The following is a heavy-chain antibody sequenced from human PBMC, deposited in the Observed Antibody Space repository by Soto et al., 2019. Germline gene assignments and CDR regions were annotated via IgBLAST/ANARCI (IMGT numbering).Heavy chain of an antibody. CDR2: INPNSGGP. CDR1: GYTFTGHY. V-gene: IGHV1-2*02. J-gene: IGHJ6*02. D-gene: IGHD2-21*01. CDR3: ARGGLSLWRDGMDF. Sequence: QVQLVQSGAEVKEPGASVKVSCKTSGYTFTGHYLHWVRQAPGQGLESMGWINPNSGGPTYAPKFQGRVTMTRDTSISTAYMGLSRLTSDDTAVYYCARGGLSLWRDGMDFWGQGTTVTVSS.